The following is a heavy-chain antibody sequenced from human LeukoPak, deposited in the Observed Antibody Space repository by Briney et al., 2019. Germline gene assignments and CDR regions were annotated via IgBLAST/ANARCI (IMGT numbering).Heavy chain of an antibody. CDR3: ARRKAELLWFGELLAYNWFDP. CDR1: GYSFTSYW. Sequence: TGESLKISCKGSGYSFTSYWIGWVRQMPGKGLELMGIIYPGDSDTRYSPSFQGQVTISADKSLSTAYLQWSSLKASDTAMYYCARRKAELLWFGELLAYNWFDPWGQGTLVTVSS. J-gene: IGHJ5*02. D-gene: IGHD3-10*01. V-gene: IGHV5-51*01. CDR2: IYPGDSDT.